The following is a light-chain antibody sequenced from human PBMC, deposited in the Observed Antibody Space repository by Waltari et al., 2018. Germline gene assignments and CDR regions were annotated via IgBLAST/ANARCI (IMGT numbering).Light chain of an antibody. CDR1: QSISNY. V-gene: IGKV1-39*01. CDR2: AAS. J-gene: IGKJ1*01. Sequence: DIQMTQSPSSLSASVEHRVTITCRASQSISNYLNWYQHKPGKAPKLLIYAASSLQSGVPSRFRGSGYGTDFTLTITSLQPEDFATYYCQQSLNTLWTFGPGTKVEIK. CDR3: QQSLNTLWT.